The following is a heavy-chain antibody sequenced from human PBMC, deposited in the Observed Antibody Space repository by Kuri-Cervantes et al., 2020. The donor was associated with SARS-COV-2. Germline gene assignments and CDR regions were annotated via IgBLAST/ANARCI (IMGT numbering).Heavy chain of an antibody. CDR2: ISSSGSTI. V-gene: IGHV3-11*01. Sequence: GESLKISCAASGFTFSDYYMSWIRQAPGKGLEWVSCISSSGSTIYYADSVKGRFTISRDNAKNSLYLQMNSLRAEDTAVYYCARDPYLIAAAGTGYYYYYGMDVWGQGTTVTVSS. D-gene: IGHD6-13*01. CDR1: GFTFSDYY. CDR3: ARDPYLIAAAGTGYYYYYGMDV. J-gene: IGHJ6*02.